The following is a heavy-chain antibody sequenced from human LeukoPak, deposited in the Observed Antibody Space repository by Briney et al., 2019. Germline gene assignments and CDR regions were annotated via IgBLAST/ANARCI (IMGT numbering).Heavy chain of an antibody. J-gene: IGHJ6*02. CDR2: ISSSSSYT. CDR1: GFTFSDYY. V-gene: IGHV3-11*05. Sequence: AGGSLRLSCAASGFTFSDYYMSWIRQAPGKGLEWVSYISSSSSYTNYADSVKGRFTISRDNAKNSLYLQMNSLRAEDPAVYYCARDGYYYGSGSTTYYYYYGMDVWGQGTTVTVSS. CDR3: ARDGYYYGSGSTTYYYYYGMDV. D-gene: IGHD3-10*01.